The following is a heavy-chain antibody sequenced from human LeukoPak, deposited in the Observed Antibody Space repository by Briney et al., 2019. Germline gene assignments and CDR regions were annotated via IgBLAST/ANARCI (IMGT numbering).Heavy chain of an antibody. D-gene: IGHD4-17*01. V-gene: IGHV4-38-2*01. CDR3: ARHIPDYATDY. CDR2: IYHSGST. J-gene: IGHJ4*02. Sequence: PSETLSLTCAVSGYSISSGYYWGWIRQPPGKGLEWIGSIYHSGSTYYNPSLKSRVTISVDTSKNQFSLKLSSVTAADTAVYYCARHIPDYATDYWGQGTLVTVSS. CDR1: GYSISSGYY.